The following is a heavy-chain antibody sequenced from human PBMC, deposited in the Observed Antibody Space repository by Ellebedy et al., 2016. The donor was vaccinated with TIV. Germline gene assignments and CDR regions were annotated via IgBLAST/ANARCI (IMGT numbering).Heavy chain of an antibody. V-gene: IGHV3-64D*06. J-gene: IGHJ3*02. CDR2: ISSNGGST. Sequence: PGGSLRLSCSASGFTFSGYAMHWVRQAPGKGSEYVSAISSNGGSTYYVDSVKGRFTTSRDNSKNTLYLQMSSLRAEDTAVYYCVKEGRNYFDNSGSRRDGFDIWGQGTMVTVSS. CDR3: VKEGRNYFDNSGSRRDGFDI. D-gene: IGHD3-22*01. CDR1: GFTFSGYA.